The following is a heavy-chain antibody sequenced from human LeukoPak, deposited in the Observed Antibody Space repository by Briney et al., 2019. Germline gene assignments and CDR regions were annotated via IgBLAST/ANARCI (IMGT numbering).Heavy chain of an antibody. V-gene: IGHV3-33*01. D-gene: IGHD6-19*01. CDR1: GFTFSNYG. Sequence: GGSLRLSCAASGFTFSNYGMPWVRQAPGKGLEWVAVIWYDGTKTYYADSVKGRFTISRDNSKNTLYLQMNSLRAEDTAVYYCVRGGSSGWDIYWGRGTLVTVSS. CDR2: IWYDGTKT. CDR3: VRGGSSGWDIY. J-gene: IGHJ4*02.